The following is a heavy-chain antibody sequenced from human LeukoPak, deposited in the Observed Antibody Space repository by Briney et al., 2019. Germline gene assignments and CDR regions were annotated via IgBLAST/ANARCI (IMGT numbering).Heavy chain of an antibody. J-gene: IGHJ6*02. CDR3: ARYDRGWTYYYYGMDV. CDR1: GFTFSSYS. CDR2: ISSSGSTI. Sequence: PSGGSLRLSCAASGFTFSSYSMNWVRQAPGKGLEWVSYISSSGSTIYYADSVKGRFTISRDNAKNSLYLQMNSLRAEDTAVYYCARYDRGWTYYYYGMDVWGQGTTVTVSS. V-gene: IGHV3-48*04. D-gene: IGHD3-3*01.